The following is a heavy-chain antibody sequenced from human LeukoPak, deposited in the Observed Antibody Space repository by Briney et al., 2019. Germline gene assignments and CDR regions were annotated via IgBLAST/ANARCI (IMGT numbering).Heavy chain of an antibody. CDR1: GFTFSSYW. V-gene: IGHV3-30*18. CDR2: ISYDGSNK. Sequence: GGSLRLSCAASGFTFSSYWMTWVRQAPGKGLEWVAVISYDGSNKYYADSVKGRFTISRGNSKNTLYLQMNSLRAEDTAVYYCAKDRDWYYFDYWGQGTLVTVSS. CDR3: AKDRDWYYFDY. D-gene: IGHD5-24*01. J-gene: IGHJ4*02.